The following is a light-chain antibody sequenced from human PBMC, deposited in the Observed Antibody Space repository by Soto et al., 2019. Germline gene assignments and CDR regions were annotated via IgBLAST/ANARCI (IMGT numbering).Light chain of an antibody. J-gene: IGKJ1*01. CDR3: QQYDSSPRT. CDR2: RTS. Sequence: EFVLTQSPGTLSFSPGERATLSCRAGQSVSSNLAWYQQKPGQAPRLLIYRTSNRATGIPDRFSGSGSGTDFTLTISRLEPEDFAVYWCQQYDSSPRTFGQGTKVDIK. CDR1: QSVSSN. V-gene: IGKV3-20*01.